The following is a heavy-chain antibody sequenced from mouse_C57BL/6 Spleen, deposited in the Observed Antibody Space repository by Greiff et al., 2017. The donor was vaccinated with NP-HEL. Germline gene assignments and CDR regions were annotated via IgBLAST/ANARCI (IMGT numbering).Heavy chain of an antibody. V-gene: IGHV1-55*01. CDR3: ARRGPGWYFDV. J-gene: IGHJ1*03. D-gene: IGHD3-3*01. Sequence: QVHVKQPGAELVKPGASVKMSCKASGYTFTSYWITWVKQRPGQGLEWIGDIYPGSGSTNYNEKFKSKATLTVDTSSSTAYMQLSSLTSEDSAVYYCARRGPGWYFDVWGTGTTVTVSS. CDR2: IYPGSGST. CDR1: GYTFTSYW.